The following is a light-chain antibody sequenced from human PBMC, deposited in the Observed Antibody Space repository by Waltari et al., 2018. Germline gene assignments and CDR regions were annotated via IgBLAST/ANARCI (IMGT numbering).Light chain of an antibody. J-gene: IGKJ1*01. V-gene: IGKV3-20*01. CDR3: QHYVRLPAT. Sequence: SCRASQSGSRTLAWYQQKPGQAPKLLIDGASIRATGIPDRVTGSGSGTDFSLTISSLEPEDFAIYFCQHYVRLPATFGQGTKVEIK. CDR1: QSGSRT. CDR2: GAS.